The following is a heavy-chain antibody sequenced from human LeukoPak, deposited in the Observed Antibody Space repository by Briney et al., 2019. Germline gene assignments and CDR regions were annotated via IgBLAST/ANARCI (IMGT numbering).Heavy chain of an antibody. CDR3: ARDRSRAWFGELSAPYFDY. V-gene: IGHV1-2*02. CDR1: GYTFTGYY. J-gene: IGHJ4*02. CDR2: INPNSGGT. D-gene: IGHD3-10*01. Sequence: ASVKVSCKASGYTFTGYYMHWVRQAPGQGLEWMGWINPNSGGTNYAQKFQGRVTMTRDTSISTAYMELSRLRSDDTAVYYCARDRSRAWFGELSAPYFDYWGQGTLVTVSS.